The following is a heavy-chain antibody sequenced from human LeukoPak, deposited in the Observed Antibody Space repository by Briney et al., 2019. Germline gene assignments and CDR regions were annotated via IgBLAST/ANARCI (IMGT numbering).Heavy chain of an antibody. J-gene: IGHJ4*02. V-gene: IGHV1-18*01. Sequence: GASVKVSCKASDYTFTGYGINWVRQAPGQGLEWMGWISGYNGNTNYAQKLQGRVTMTTDTSTSTAYMELRSLRSDDTAVYYCARPLGVTTIIDYWGQGTLVTVSS. CDR3: ARPLGVTTIIDY. D-gene: IGHD5-12*01. CDR1: DYTFTGYG. CDR2: ISGYNGNT.